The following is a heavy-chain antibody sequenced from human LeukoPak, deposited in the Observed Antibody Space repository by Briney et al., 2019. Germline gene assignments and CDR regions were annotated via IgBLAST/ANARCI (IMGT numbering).Heavy chain of an antibody. CDR1: GFTFSSTW. D-gene: IGHD1-26*01. J-gene: IGHJ4*02. CDR3: ARDGIEGYIDY. Sequence: PGGSLRLSCAASGFTFSSTWMSWVRQAPGNGLEWVAHIKQDGSRKYYVDSVKGRFTISRDNAKNSLYLQMNRLRVEDTAGYYSARDGIEGYIDYWGQGALVTVSS. CDR2: IKQDGSRK. V-gene: IGHV3-7*04.